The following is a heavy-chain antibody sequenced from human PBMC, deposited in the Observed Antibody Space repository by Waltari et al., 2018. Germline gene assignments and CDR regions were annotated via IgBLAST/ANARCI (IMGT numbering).Heavy chain of an antibody. J-gene: IGHJ4*02. CDR1: GGSFSGYY. D-gene: IGHD2-2*02. Sequence: QVQLQQWGAGLLKPSETLSLTCAVYGGSFSGYYWSWIRQPPGKGLEWIGEINHRGRTNYNPSLKSRVTISVDTSKNQFSLKLSSVTAADTAVYYCARGWSTRYQLLYVPFDYWGQGTLVTVSS. CDR3: ARGWSTRYQLLYVPFDY. CDR2: INHRGRT. V-gene: IGHV4-34*01.